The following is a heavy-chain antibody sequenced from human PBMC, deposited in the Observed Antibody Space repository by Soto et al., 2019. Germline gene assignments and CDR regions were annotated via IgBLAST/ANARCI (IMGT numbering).Heavy chain of an antibody. Sequence: GGSLRLSCAASGFTFSSYWMSWVRQAPGKGLEWVANIKQDGSEKYYVDSVKGRFTISRDNAKNSLYLQMNSLRAEDTAVYYCAREISEYYYDSSDYPVYFDYWGQGTLVTVSS. J-gene: IGHJ4*02. CDR3: AREISEYYYDSSDYPVYFDY. D-gene: IGHD3-22*01. CDR2: IKQDGSEK. CDR1: GFTFSSYW. V-gene: IGHV3-7*01.